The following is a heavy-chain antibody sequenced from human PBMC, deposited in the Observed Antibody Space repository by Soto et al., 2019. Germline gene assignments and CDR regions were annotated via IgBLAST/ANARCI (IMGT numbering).Heavy chain of an antibody. CDR2: INHSGST. V-gene: IGHV4-34*01. J-gene: IGHJ5*02. CDR3: ARGYSNWSLLNWFEP. Sequence: SETLSLTCAVYGGSFSGYYWSWIRQPPGKGLEWIGEINHSGSTNYNPSLKSRVTISVDTSKNQFSLKLSSVTAADTAVYYCARGYSNWSLLNWFEPWGQGTLVTVS. D-gene: IGHD4-4*01. CDR1: GGSFSGYY.